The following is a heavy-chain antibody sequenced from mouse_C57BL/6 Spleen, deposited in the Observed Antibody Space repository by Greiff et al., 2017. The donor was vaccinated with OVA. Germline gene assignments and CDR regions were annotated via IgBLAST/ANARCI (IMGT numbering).Heavy chain of an antibody. CDR1: GFSFSSYA. Sequence: EVQLQESGEGLVKPGGSLKLSCAASGFSFSSYAMSWVRQTPEKRLEWVAYISSGGDYIYYADTVKGRFTISRDNARNTLYLQMSSLKSEDTAMYYCTRDGGKDYFDYWGQGTTLTVSS. V-gene: IGHV5-9-1*02. CDR2: ISSGGDYI. D-gene: IGHD2-3*01. CDR3: TRDGGKDYFDY. J-gene: IGHJ2*01.